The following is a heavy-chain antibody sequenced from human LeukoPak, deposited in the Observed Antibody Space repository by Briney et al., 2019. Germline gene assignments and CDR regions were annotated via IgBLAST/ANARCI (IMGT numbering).Heavy chain of an antibody. V-gene: IGHV4-38-2*02. J-gene: IGHJ6*03. CDR2: IYHSGST. CDR1: GYSISSGYY. D-gene: IGHD3-3*01. CDR3: VRVNYDFWSGYSHYYMDV. Sequence: PSETLSLTCTVSGYSISSGYYWGWIRQPPGKWLEWIGSIYHSGSTYYNPSLKSRVTISVDTSKNQFSLKLSSVTAADTAVYYCVRVNYDFWSGYSHYYMDVWGKGTTVTVSS.